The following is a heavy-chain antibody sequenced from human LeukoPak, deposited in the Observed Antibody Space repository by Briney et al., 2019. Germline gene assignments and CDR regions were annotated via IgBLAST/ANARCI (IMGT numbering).Heavy chain of an antibody. Sequence: GGSLRLSCAASGFTFSDYYMSWIRQAPGKGLEWVSYISSSGSTIYYADSVKGRFTISRDNAKNSLYLQMNSLRAEDTAVYYCASQACSSTSCSAVDPWGQGTLVTVSS. D-gene: IGHD2-2*01. CDR1: GFTFSDYY. CDR3: ASQACSSTSCSAVDP. CDR2: ISSSGSTI. V-gene: IGHV3-11*04. J-gene: IGHJ5*02.